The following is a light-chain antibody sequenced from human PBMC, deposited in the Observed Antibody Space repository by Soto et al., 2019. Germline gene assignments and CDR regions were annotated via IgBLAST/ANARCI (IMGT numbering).Light chain of an antibody. V-gene: IGKV3-15*01. CDR2: GAS. Sequence: LSPGAVSLSPEERATLSCRASQSVSKFLAWYRQIPGQAPRLLIYGASTRATGIPARFSGSGSGTEFTLTISSLQSEDFAVYYCQQYNNWPLVTFGGGTKVDNK. CDR3: QQYNNWPLVT. CDR1: QSVSKF. J-gene: IGKJ4*01.